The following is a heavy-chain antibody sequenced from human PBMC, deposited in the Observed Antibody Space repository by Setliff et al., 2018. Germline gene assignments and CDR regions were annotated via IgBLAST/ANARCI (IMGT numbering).Heavy chain of an antibody. J-gene: IGHJ6*03. V-gene: IGHV1-2*06. CDR1: RYTFNDYY. CDR3: ARAEYTSSSLYYYMDV. D-gene: IGHD6-6*01. CDR2: INPSSGGT. Sequence: ASVKVSCKAFRYTFNDYYIHWVRQTPGQGLEWMGRINPSSGGTDDAQNFLGRVTMTRDTAISTAYMELSRLTSDDTAVYYCARAEYTSSSLYYYMDVWGKGTTGT.